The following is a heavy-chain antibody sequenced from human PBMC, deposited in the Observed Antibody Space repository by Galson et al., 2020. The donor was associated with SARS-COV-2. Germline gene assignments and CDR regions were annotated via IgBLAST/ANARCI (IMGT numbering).Heavy chain of an antibody. CDR3: ARPFYGSGTNPYYFDY. CDR2: ISYDGSNK. V-gene: IGHV3-30-3*01. Sequence: GGSLRLSCAASGFTFSSYAMHWVRQAPGKGLEWVAVISYDGSNKYYADSVKGRFTISRDNSKNTLYLQMNSLRAEDTAVYYCARPFYGSGTNPYYFDYWGQGTLVTVSS. J-gene: IGHJ4*02. D-gene: IGHD3-10*01. CDR1: GFTFSSYA.